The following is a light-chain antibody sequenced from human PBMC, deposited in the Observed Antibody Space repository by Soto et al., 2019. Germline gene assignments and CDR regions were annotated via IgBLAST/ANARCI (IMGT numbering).Light chain of an antibody. Sequence: QSALTQPASVSGSPGQSITISCTGTSSDVGGYNSVSWYQQHPGKAPKLMIYDVSNRPSGVSNRFSGSKSGNTASLTISGLQAEDEADYYCSSYTGSSTLVVFGTGTKLTVL. J-gene: IGLJ1*01. CDR2: DVS. CDR3: SSYTGSSTLVV. CDR1: SSDVGGYNS. V-gene: IGLV2-14*01.